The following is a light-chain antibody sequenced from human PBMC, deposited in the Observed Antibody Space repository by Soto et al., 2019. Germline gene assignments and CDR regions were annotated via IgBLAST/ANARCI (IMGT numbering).Light chain of an antibody. CDR2: DNY. CDR3: GTWDSTLNVWV. Sequence: QSVLTQPPSVSAAPGQTVTISCSGSSSNVGHESVSWYQSLPGTAPKLLIYDNYKRPSGIPDRFSGSKSGTSATLGITGLQTGDEADDYCGTWDSTLNVWVFGGGTKLTVL. J-gene: IGLJ3*02. CDR1: SSNVGHES. V-gene: IGLV1-51*01.